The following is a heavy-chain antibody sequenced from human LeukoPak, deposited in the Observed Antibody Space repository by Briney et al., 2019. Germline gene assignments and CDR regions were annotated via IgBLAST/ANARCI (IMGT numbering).Heavy chain of an antibody. V-gene: IGHV5-51*01. CDR3: ARHAFHNDNSDYYFAH. CDR2: IYPGEFDI. Sequence: AGESLKISCKGSGYNFNDYWIGWVRQMPGKGLEWVGLIYPGEFDIRYSPSFQGQVTISADKSISTAYLQWKSLKASDTAMYYCARHAFHNDNSDYYFAHWGQGTLVTVSS. CDR1: GYNFNDYW. J-gene: IGHJ4*02. D-gene: IGHD3-22*01.